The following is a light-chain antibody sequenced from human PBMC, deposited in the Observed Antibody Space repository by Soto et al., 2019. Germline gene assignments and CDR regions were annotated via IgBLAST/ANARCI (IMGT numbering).Light chain of an antibody. Sequence: QPVLTQPPSASGTPGQTVTISCSGNTSNIGSNTVNWYQHLPGTAPKLLLYSNKQRPSGVPDRISGSKSGTSASLAISGLQSEDEADYYCAARDDSLNGVVFGGGTKVTVL. CDR2: SNK. V-gene: IGLV1-44*01. CDR1: TSNIGSNT. J-gene: IGLJ2*01. CDR3: AARDDSLNGVV.